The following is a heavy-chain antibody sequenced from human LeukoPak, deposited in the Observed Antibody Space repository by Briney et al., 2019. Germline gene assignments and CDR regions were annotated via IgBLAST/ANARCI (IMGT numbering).Heavy chain of an antibody. CDR2: ITAAGNVP. D-gene: IGHD4-17*01. Sequence: GGSLRLSCTASGFTFNSYAMAWVRQAPGQGLEWVSTITAAGNVPWYSDSVRGRFTISRDNSENTVYLQMNGLRVEDTARYYCASDRDYPRDQFDYWGQGTVVSVSS. V-gene: IGHV3-23*01. CDR3: ASDRDYPRDQFDY. J-gene: IGHJ4*02. CDR1: GFTFNSYA.